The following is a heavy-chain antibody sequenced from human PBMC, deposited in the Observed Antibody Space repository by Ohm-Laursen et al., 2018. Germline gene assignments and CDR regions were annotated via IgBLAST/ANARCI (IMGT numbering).Heavy chain of an antibody. CDR2: IYYSGST. V-gene: IGHV4-31*03. D-gene: IGHD6-25*01. Sequence: TLSLTCTVPGGSISSGGYYWSWIRQHPGKGLEWIGYIYYSGSTYYNPSLKSRVTISVDTSKNQFFLKLSSVTAADTAVYYCARHPDYRSDRWFDPWGQGTLVSVSS. CDR3: ARHPDYRSDRWFDP. J-gene: IGHJ5*02. CDR1: GGSISSGGYY.